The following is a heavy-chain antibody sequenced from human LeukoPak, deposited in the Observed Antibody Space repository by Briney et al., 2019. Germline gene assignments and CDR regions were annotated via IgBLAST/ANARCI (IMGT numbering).Heavy chain of an antibody. CDR1: GGSFSTYA. CDR3: ARGPPNSGNSLLPFDY. CDR2: IIPILGRA. V-gene: IGHV1-69*04. Sequence: SVKVSCKASGGSFSTYAISWVRQAPGQGLEWMGRIIPILGRAIYVQNFQGRVTITADRSTSAAYMELTSLRSEDTAVYYCARGPPNSGNSLLPFDYWGQGTLVTVSS. D-gene: IGHD1-26*01. J-gene: IGHJ4*02.